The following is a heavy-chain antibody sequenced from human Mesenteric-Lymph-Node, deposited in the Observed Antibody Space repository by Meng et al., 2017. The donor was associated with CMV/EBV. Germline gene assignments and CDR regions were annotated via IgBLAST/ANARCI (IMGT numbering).Heavy chain of an antibody. CDR1: GFNIRSNY. V-gene: IGHV3-53*05. D-gene: IGHD3-3*01. CDR2: IYAGGTT. Sequence: GESLKISCVASGFNIRSNYMSWVRQTPGKGLEWVSFIYAGGTTHYADSVKGRFTISRDNSKNTLDLQMDSLRVEDTAVYYCARAGSGYYDYWGRGILVTVSS. CDR3: ARAGSGYYDY. J-gene: IGHJ4*02.